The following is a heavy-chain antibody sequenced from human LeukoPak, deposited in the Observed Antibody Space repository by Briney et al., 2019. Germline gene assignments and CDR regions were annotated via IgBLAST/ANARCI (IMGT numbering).Heavy chain of an antibody. J-gene: IGHJ4*02. Sequence: PGGSLRLSCAASGFTFSNAWMSWVRQAPGKGLEGVGRIKSKTDGGTTDYAAPVKGSFTISRDDSKNTLHLQMNSLKTEDTAVYYCTTDRDYDILTGIPRRGFLDYWGQGTLVTVSS. CDR3: TTDRDYDILTGIPRRGFLDY. V-gene: IGHV3-15*01. D-gene: IGHD3-9*01. CDR2: IKSKTDGGTT. CDR1: GFTFSNAW.